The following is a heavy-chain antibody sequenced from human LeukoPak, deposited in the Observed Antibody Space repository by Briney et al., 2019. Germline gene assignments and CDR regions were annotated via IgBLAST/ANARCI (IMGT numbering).Heavy chain of an antibody. J-gene: IGHJ4*02. V-gene: IGHV3-48*04. D-gene: IGHD3-22*01. CDR2: ISSSGSTI. CDR1: GFTFSSYG. CDR3: ARKYYYDSSGSPGY. Sequence: PGGSLRLSCAASGFTFSSYGMHWVRQAPGKGLEWVSYISSSGSTIYYADSVKGRFTISRDNAKDSLYLQMNSLRAEDTAVYYCARKYYYDSSGSPGYWGQGTLVTVSS.